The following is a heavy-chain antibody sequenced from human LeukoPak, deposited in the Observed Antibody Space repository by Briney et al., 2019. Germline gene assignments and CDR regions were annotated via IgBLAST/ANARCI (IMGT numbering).Heavy chain of an antibody. J-gene: IGHJ5*02. CDR3: ARTVKREESRNRPKTGYSSSWYIAGFDP. CDR1: GGSFSGYY. CDR2: INHSGST. V-gene: IGHV4-34*01. D-gene: IGHD6-13*01. Sequence: KSSETLSLTCAVYGGSFSGYYWSWIRQPPGKGLEWIGEINHSGSTNYNPSLKSRVTISVDTSKNQFSLKLSSVTAADTAVYYCARTVKREESRNRPKTGYSSSWYIAGFDPWGQGTLVTVSS.